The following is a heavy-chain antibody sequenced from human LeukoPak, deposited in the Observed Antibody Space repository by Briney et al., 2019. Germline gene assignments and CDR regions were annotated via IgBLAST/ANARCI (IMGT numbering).Heavy chain of an antibody. V-gene: IGHV3-30*18. CDR2: ISYDGSNK. CDR1: GFTFSSYG. Sequence: QPGGSLRLSCAASGFTFSSYGMHWVRQAPGKGLEWVAVISYDGSNKYYADSVKGRFTISRDNSKNTLYLQMNSLRAEDTAVYYCAKENYYGSGSCTDVWGQGTTVTVSS. J-gene: IGHJ6*02. CDR3: AKENYYGSGSCTDV. D-gene: IGHD3-10*01.